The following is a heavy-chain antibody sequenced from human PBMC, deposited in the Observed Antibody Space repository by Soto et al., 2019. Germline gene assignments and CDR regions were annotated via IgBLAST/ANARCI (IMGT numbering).Heavy chain of an antibody. CDR3: ARFSPPGYYYMDV. Sequence: QVQLQESGPGLVKPSQTLSLTCTVSGGPNNSGGYYWTWIRQPPGKGLEWIGYIHYSGRTFYNPSLESRVIISVDTSKNQFSLNLRSVTAADTAVYYCARFSPPGYYYMDVWGKGTSVTVAS. V-gene: IGHV4-31*03. CDR1: GGPNNSGGYY. CDR2: IHYSGRT. J-gene: IGHJ6*03.